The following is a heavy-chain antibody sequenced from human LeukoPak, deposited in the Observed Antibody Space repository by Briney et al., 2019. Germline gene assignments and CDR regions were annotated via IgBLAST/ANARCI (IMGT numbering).Heavy chain of an antibody. CDR3: AKGRYYDSSSFPRPPEFDY. D-gene: IGHD3-22*01. CDR1: GITFSNYG. Sequence: GGSLRPSCAASGITFSNYGMHWVRPAPGKGLGLVAAVSYDGSENYYANSVKGRFTISRDDSKNTLYLQMSSLKTEHTAMYYCAKGRYYDSSSFPRPPEFDYWGQGTLVTVSS. J-gene: IGHJ4*02. V-gene: IGHV3-30*18. CDR2: VSYDGSEN.